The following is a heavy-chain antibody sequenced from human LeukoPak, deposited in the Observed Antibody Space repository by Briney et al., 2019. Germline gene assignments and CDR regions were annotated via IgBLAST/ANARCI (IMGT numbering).Heavy chain of an antibody. CDR1: GFTFSSYW. J-gene: IGHJ4*02. V-gene: IGHV3-74*01. D-gene: IGHD6-19*01. CDR3: ARDSAITSGWHCGDY. CDR2: INSDGSST. Sequence: GGSLRLSCAASGFTFSSYWMHWVRQAPGKGLVWVSRINSDGSSTSYADSVKGRFTISRDNAKNTLYLQLNSLRGEDTAIYYCARDSAITSGWHCGDYWGQGTLVTVS.